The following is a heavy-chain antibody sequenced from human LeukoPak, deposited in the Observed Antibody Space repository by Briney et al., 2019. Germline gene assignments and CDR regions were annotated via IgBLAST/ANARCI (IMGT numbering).Heavy chain of an antibody. V-gene: IGHV3-23*01. CDR3: AKSAGYSYGPYNWFDP. Sequence: GGSLRLSCAASGFTFSSYAMSWVRQAPGKGLEWVSAISGSGGSTYYADSVKGRFTISRDNSKNTLYLQMNSLRAEDTAVYYRAKSAGYSYGPYNWFDPWGQGTLVTVSS. J-gene: IGHJ5*02. D-gene: IGHD5-18*01. CDR2: ISGSGGST. CDR1: GFTFSSYA.